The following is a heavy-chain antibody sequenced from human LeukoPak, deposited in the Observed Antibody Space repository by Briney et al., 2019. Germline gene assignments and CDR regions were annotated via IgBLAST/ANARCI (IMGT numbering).Heavy chain of an antibody. J-gene: IGHJ6*03. Sequence: ASVKVSCKASGYTFTGYYMHWVRQAPGQGLEWMGWINPNSGGTYYAQKFQGRVTMTEDTSTDTAYMELSSLRSEDTAVYYCATIRGYYYYMDVWGKGTTVTVSS. D-gene: IGHD1-7*01. CDR1: GYTFTGYY. CDR2: INPNSGGT. CDR3: ATIRGYYYYMDV. V-gene: IGHV1-2*02.